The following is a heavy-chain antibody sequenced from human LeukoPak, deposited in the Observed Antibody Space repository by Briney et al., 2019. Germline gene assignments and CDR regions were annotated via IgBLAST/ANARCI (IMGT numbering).Heavy chain of an antibody. CDR3: ARVPGMYSGSYCFDY. D-gene: IGHD1-26*01. V-gene: IGHV6-1*01. J-gene: IGHJ4*02. CDR2: TYYRSKWYN. CDR1: GDIVSSNRAA. Sequence: SQTLSLTCAISGDIVSSNRAAWNWIRQSPTRGLEWLGRTYYRSKWYNDYAVSVKSRITINPDTSKNQFSLHLNSVTPEDTAVYYCARVPGMYSGSYCFDYGGQGTLVTVSS.